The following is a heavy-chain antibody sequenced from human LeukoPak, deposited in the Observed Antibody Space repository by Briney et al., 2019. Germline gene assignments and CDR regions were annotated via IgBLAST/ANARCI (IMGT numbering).Heavy chain of an antibody. CDR3: AIQPWGSGNNWYFDL. CDR2: VSPNSGGT. Sequence: GASVKVSCKASGYTFTGYYMHWVRQAPGQGLEWMGWVSPNSGGTDYAQKFQGRVTMTRDTSINTAYVELSSLTSDDTAVYYCAIQPWGSGNNWYFDLWGRGTLVTVSS. V-gene: IGHV1-2*02. D-gene: IGHD7-27*01. J-gene: IGHJ2*01. CDR1: GYTFTGYY.